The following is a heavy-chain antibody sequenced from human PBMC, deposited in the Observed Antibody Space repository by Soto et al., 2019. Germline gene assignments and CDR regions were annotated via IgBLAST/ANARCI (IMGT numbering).Heavy chain of an antibody. D-gene: IGHD3-10*01. CDR2: IKSKIDGGTT. V-gene: IGHV3-15*07. Sequence: PGGSLRLSCAASNFIFSNAWMNWVRLAPGKGLEWVGRIKSKIDGGTTDYATPVKGRFTISRDDSKNTVYLQMNSLKTEDTAVYYCTTGSPIHRELYYHGMDVWGQGTSVTVSS. CDR1: NFIFSNAW. CDR3: TTGSPIHRELYYHGMDV. J-gene: IGHJ6*02.